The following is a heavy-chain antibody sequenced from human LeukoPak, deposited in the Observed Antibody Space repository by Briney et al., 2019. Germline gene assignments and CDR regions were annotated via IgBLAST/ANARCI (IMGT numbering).Heavy chain of an antibody. V-gene: IGHV3-30*02. CDR2: IRNDESNK. J-gene: IGHJ4*02. D-gene: IGHD1-26*01. CDR1: GFTFSTYG. Sequence: GGSLRLSCEASGFTFSTYGMHWVRQAPGKGLEWVTFIRNDESNKHYADSVKGRFTISRDNSKNTLYLQMNSLRPEDTAVYYCAKPVGGGLEPDYWGQGTLVTVYS. CDR3: AKPVGGGLEPDY.